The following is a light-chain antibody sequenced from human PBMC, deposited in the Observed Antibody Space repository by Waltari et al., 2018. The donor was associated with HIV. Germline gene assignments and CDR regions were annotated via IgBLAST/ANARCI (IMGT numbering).Light chain of an antibody. J-gene: IGKJ2*01. V-gene: IGKV1-39*01. Sequence: SPSSLSASVGDRVTITCRASQSISSYLNWYQQKPGKAPKLLIYAASSLQSGVPSRFSGSGSGTDFTLTISSLQPEDFATYYCQQSYSTPYTFGQGTKLEIK. CDR2: AAS. CDR1: QSISSY. CDR3: QQSYSTPYT.